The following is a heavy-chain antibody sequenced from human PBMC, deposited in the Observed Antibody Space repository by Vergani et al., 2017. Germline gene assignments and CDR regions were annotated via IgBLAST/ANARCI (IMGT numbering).Heavy chain of an antibody. CDR3: AKGGGYIAVAGRNYFDY. D-gene: IGHD6-19*01. Sequence: EVQLVESGGGLVQPGGSLRLSCAASGFTFSSYAMSWVRQAPGKGLEWVSAISGSGGSTYNADSVKGRFTISRDNSKNTLYLQMNSLRAEDTAVYYCAKGGGYIAVAGRNYFDYWGQGTLVTVSS. CDR2: ISGSGGST. CDR1: GFTFSSYA. J-gene: IGHJ4*02. V-gene: IGHV3-23*04.